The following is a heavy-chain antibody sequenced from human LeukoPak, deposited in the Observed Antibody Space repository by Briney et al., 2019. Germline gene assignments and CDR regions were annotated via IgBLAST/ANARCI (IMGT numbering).Heavy chain of an antibody. D-gene: IGHD5-24*01. CDR2: IYHSGST. V-gene: IGHV4-30-2*01. J-gene: IGHJ4*02. CDR1: GGSISSGGYS. Sequence: PSETLSLTCAVSGGSISSGGYSWSWIRQPPGKGLEWIGYIYHSGSTYYNPSLKSRVTISVDRSKNQFSLKLSSVTAADTAVYYCARFVEMATTYFDYWGQGTLVTVSS. CDR3: ARFVEMATTYFDY.